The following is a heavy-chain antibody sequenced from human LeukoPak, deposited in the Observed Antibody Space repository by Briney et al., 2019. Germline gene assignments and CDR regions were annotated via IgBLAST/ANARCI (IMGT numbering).Heavy chain of an antibody. J-gene: IGHJ4*02. CDR2: INPNSGGT. CDR3: ARLEGDYRGYSYGYDRY. V-gene: IGHV1-2*04. CDR1: GYTFSMYN. D-gene: IGHD5-18*01. Sequence: GASVKVSCKASGYTFSMYNMHWVRQAPGQGLEWMGWINPNSGGTNYAQKFQGWVTMTRDTSISTAYMELSRLRSEDTAVYYCARLEGDYRGYSYGYDRYWGQGTLVTVSS.